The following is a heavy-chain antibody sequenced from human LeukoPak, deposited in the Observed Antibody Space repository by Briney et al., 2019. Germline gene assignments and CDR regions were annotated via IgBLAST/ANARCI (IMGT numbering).Heavy chain of an antibody. CDR2: IKQDGSEK. CDR3: ARDPGGNYYDSSGYSSYWYFDL. J-gene: IGHJ2*01. CDR1: GFTFSSYW. V-gene: IGHV3-7*01. D-gene: IGHD3-22*01. Sequence: GGSLRLSCAASGFTFSSYWMSWVRQAPGKGLEWVANIKQDGSEKYYVDSVKGRFTISRDNAKNSLYLQMNSLRAEDTAVYYCARDPGGNYYDSSGYSSYWYFDLWGRGTLVTVSP.